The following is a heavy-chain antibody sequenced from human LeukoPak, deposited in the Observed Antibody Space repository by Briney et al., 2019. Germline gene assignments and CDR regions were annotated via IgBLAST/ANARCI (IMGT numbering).Heavy chain of an antibody. D-gene: IGHD4-17*01. V-gene: IGHV3-48*01. CDR3: AKEDARWTVTTSFDY. Sequence: GGSLRLSCAASGFTFSSYSMNWVRQAPGKGLEWVSYIRSSSSTIYYADSVKGRFTISRDNAKNSLYLQMNSLRAEDTAVYYCAKEDARWTVTTSFDYWGQGTLVTVSS. J-gene: IGHJ4*02. CDR2: IRSSSSTI. CDR1: GFTFSSYS.